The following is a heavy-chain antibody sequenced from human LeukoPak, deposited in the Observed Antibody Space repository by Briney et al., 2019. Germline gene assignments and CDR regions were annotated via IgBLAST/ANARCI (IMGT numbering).Heavy chain of an antibody. CDR3: ARAGAAAGRSDY. V-gene: IGHV1-18*01. Sequence: ASVKVSCKASGYTFISYGIIWVRQAPGQGLEWMGWIGTKSGNTNYAQKFQGRVTMMTDTSTGTAYMELRSLRSDDSAVYYCARAGAAAGRSDYWGQGTPVTVSS. D-gene: IGHD6-13*01. CDR1: GYTFISYG. J-gene: IGHJ4*02. CDR2: IGTKSGNT.